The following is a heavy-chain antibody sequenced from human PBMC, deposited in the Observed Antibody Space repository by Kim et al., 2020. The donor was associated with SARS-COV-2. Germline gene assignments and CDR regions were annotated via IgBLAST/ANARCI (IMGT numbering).Heavy chain of an antibody. CDR1: GGSISSYDSY. V-gene: IGHV4-30-4*01. CDR3: ARGAFEVEYTNPRHYYYHMDV. J-gene: IGHJ6*03. D-gene: IGHD2-8*01. CDR2: IYYTGTT. Sequence: SETLSLTCTVSGGSISSYDSYWSWIRQPPGKALEWIGYIYYTGTTSYNPSLKSRLTISVDTSKNQFSLRLSSVTAADTAVYHCARGAFEVEYTNPRHYYYHMDVWGKGTTVTVSS.